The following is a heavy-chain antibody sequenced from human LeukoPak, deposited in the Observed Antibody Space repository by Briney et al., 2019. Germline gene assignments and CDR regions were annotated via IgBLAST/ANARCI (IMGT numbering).Heavy chain of an antibody. Sequence: GRSLRLSCAASGFTFSSYGMHWVRQAPGKGLEWVVVISYDGSNKYYADSVKGRFTISRDNSKNTLYLQMNSLRAEDTAVYYCAKSSGWYLWGQGTLVTVSS. V-gene: IGHV3-30*18. D-gene: IGHD6-19*01. CDR1: GFTFSSYG. CDR2: ISYDGSNK. J-gene: IGHJ5*02. CDR3: AKSSGWYL.